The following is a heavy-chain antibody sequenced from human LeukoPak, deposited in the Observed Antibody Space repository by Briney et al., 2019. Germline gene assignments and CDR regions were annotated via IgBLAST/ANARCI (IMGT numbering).Heavy chain of an antibody. J-gene: IGHJ5*02. Sequence: GESLQISCKGSGYSFTSYWIGWVRQMPGKGLEWRGIIYPGDSDTRYSPSFQGQVTISADKSIRTAYPQCSSLKASDTAMYYCARQKYDFWSXQPPPXFDPXXXXXLVXVXS. CDR3: ARQKYDFWSXQPPPXFDP. D-gene: IGHD3-3*01. CDR2: IYPGDSDT. V-gene: IGHV5-51*01. CDR1: GYSFTSYW.